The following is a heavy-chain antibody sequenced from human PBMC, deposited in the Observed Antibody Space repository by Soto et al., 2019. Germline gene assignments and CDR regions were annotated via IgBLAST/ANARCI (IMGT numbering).Heavy chain of an antibody. CDR2: INSDGSST. J-gene: IGHJ6*02. CDR1: GFTFSSYW. V-gene: IGHV3-74*01. D-gene: IGHD5-12*01. Sequence: GGSLRLSCAASGFTFSSYWMHWVRQAPGKGLVWVSRINSDGSSTSYADSVKGRFTISRANAKKKLYLQMNSLRAEDTAVYYCARGAEWLRHYYYYGMDVWGQGTTVTVSS. CDR3: ARGAEWLRHYYYYGMDV.